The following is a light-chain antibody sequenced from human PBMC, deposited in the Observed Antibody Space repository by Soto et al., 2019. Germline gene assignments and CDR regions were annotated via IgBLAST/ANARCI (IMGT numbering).Light chain of an antibody. V-gene: IGKV1-5*01. CDR1: QSISSW. Sequence: DIQITQSPSTLSASVGDRVXXTXRASQSISSWLAWYQQKPGKAPKLLIYDASSLESGVPSRFSGSGSGTEFTLTISSLQPDDFATYYCQQYNSYWTFGQGTKV. CDR3: QQYNSYWT. CDR2: DAS. J-gene: IGKJ1*01.